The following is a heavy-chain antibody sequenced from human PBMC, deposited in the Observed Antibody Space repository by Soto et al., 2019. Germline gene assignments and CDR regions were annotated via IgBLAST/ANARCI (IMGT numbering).Heavy chain of an antibody. Sequence: EVQLVESGGGLVQPGRSLRLSCAASGFTFDDYAMHWVRQAPGKGLEWVSGISWNSGSIGYADSVKGRFTISRDNAKNSLYLKMNSLRAEDTALYYCAKEDRYYDILTGYYTDWFDPWGQGTLVTVSS. V-gene: IGHV3-9*01. CDR3: AKEDRYYDILTGYYTDWFDP. CDR2: ISWNSGSI. J-gene: IGHJ5*02. D-gene: IGHD3-9*01. CDR1: GFTFDDYA.